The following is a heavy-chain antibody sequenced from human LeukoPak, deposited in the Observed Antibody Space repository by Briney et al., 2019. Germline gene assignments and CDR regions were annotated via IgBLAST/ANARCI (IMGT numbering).Heavy chain of an antibody. CDR1: GFTFSSYW. J-gene: IGHJ3*02. V-gene: IGHV3-7*01. CDR3: ASGPRWVGAAWAHSFNI. Sequence: PGGSLRLSCLDPGFTFSSYWMSWVRQAPGKGLEWVANIKQDGSDKYYVDSVKGRFTISRDNAKNSLYLQMNSLRAEDTAVYFCASGPRWVGAAWAHSFNIWGQGTMVTVSS. CDR2: IKQDGSDK. D-gene: IGHD2-15*01.